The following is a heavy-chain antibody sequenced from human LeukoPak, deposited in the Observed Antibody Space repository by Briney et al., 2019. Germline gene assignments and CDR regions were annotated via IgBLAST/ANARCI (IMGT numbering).Heavy chain of an antibody. CDR1: GFPFSRYA. CDR3: ARVGYSYGLDYFDY. Sequence: GGSLRISCVASGFPFSRYAVHWVRQAPGKGLEWVSYISSSGSTIYYSDSVKGRFTISRDNAKNSLYLQMNSLRAEDTAVYYCARVGYSYGLDYFDYWGQGNLVTVSS. D-gene: IGHD5-18*01. CDR2: ISSSGSTI. J-gene: IGHJ4*02. V-gene: IGHV3-48*03.